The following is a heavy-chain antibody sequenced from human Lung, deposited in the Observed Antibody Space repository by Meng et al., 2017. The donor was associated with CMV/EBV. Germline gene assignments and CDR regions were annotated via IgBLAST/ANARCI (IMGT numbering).Heavy chain of an antibody. CDR1: GDTFTSYG. CDR3: ASKVEPYYYDRSGYPN. J-gene: IGHJ4*02. Sequence: ASVXVSCKASGDTFTSYGFTWVRQAPGQGLEWVGWISAYNDNTNYAQRLQGRVSMTTDTTTSTAYMELRSLRSDDTAVYYCASKVEPYYYDRSGYPNWGQGTLVTVSS. CDR2: ISAYNDNT. V-gene: IGHV1-18*01. D-gene: IGHD3-22*01.